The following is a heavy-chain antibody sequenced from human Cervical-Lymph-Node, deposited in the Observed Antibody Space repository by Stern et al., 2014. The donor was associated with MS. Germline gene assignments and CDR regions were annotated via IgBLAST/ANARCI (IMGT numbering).Heavy chain of an antibody. CDR1: GFSLTTNGVG. CDR3: AHRREFAAAAVEYFDS. CDR2: PYWDDDK. D-gene: IGHD6-13*01. V-gene: IGHV2-5*02. J-gene: IGHJ4*02. Sequence: QITLKESGPTLVKPRHTLTLTCTASGFSLTTNGVGVGRTPPPPGLDLEWLALPYWDDDKRYRPSLNSRLTITSDTSKNQVVLKLTDMDHVDTGTYYCAHRREFAAAAVEYFDSWGQGALVTVSS.